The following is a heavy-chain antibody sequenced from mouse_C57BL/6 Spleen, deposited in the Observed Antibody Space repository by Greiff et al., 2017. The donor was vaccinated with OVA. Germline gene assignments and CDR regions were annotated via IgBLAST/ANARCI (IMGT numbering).Heavy chain of an antibody. D-gene: IGHD1-1*01. Sequence: VQRVESGAELARPGASVKMSCKASGYTFTSYTMHWVKQRPGQGLEWIGYINPSSGYTKYNQKFKDKATLTADKSSSTAYMQLSSLTSEDSAVYYCARSDYGSSYRWYFDVWGTGTTVTVSS. V-gene: IGHV1-4*01. CDR3: ARSDYGSSYRWYFDV. CDR2: INPSSGYT. CDR1: GYTFTSYT. J-gene: IGHJ1*03.